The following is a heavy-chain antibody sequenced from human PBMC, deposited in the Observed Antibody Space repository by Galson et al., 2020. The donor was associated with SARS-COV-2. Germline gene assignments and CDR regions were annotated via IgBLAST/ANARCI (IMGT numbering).Heavy chain of an antibody. V-gene: IGHV3-23*01. CDR2: IPEIGVST. D-gene: IGHD1-26*01. CDR3: AREPPWSGRYSGLDS. J-gene: IGHJ4*02. Sequence: GGSLRLSCVGSGFTFSDFAMSWVRQAPGKGLECVSIIPEIGVSTHYADSVKGRFTVSRDNAKSSLYLQMNSLRAEDTAVYYCAREPPWSGRYSGLDSWGQGTLVTVSS. CDR1: GFTFSDFA.